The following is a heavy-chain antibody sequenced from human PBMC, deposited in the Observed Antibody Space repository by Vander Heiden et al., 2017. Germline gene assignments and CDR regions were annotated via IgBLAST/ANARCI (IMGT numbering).Heavy chain of an antibody. D-gene: IGHD3-10*01. CDR3: ARGDYYGSGSYHIIDY. CDR2: IYPGDSDT. Sequence: EVQLVQSGAEVKKPGESLKISCKGSGYSFTSYWIGWVRQMPGKGLEWMGIIYPGDSDTRYSPSIQGQVTISADKSISTAYLQWSSLKVSDTAMYYCARGDYYGSGSYHIIDYWGQGTLVTVSS. J-gene: IGHJ4*02. V-gene: IGHV5-51*01. CDR1: GYSFTSYW.